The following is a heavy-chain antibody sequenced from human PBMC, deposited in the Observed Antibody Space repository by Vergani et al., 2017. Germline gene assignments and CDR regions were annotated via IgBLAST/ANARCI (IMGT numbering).Heavy chain of an antibody. V-gene: IGHV3-23*01. J-gene: IGHJ4*02. D-gene: IGHD1-14*01. CDR2: INRGSTT. CDR3: AKEGRSGITPFVAD. Sequence: EVQLLESGGGLVQPGGSLRVSCAASGFTFSSDAMSWVRQAPAKGLEWVSAINRGSTTYYADSVKGRFTISRDNSKNTVFLQMNSLRAEDTAVYYCAKEGRSGITPFVADWGQGTLVTVSS. CDR1: GFTFSSDA.